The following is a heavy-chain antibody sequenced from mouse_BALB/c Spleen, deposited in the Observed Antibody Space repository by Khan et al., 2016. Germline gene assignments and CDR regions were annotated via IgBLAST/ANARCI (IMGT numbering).Heavy chain of an antibody. CDR1: GYAFTNYL. V-gene: IGHV1-54*03. D-gene: IGHD2-12*01. J-gene: IGHJ4*01. CDR2: INPGSGGT. CDR3: ARQTILYYAMDY. Sequence: QVRLQQSGAELVRPGTSVKVSCKASGYAFTNYLIEWVKQRPGQGLEWIGVINPGSGGTNYNEKFKGKATLTADKSSSTAYMQLSSLTSDDSAVYFCARQTILYYAMDYWGQGTSVTVSS.